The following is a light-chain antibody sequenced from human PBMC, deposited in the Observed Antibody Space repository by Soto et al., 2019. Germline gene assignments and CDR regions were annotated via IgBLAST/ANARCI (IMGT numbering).Light chain of an antibody. CDR3: QYYGSSPWT. V-gene: IGKV3-20*01. Sequence: EIVLTQSPGTLSLSPGETATLSCGASQSVNHYYLAWYQQKPGQAPRLLIYSASSRATGIPDRFSGSGSGTDFTLTISRLEPEDFVVYYCQYYGSSPWTFGQGTKVEIK. CDR1: QSVNHYY. CDR2: SAS. J-gene: IGKJ1*01.